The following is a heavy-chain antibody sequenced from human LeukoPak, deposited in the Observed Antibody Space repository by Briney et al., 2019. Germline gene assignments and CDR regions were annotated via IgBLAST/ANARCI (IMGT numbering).Heavy chain of an antibody. V-gene: IGHV3-30*01. Sequence: SGGSLRLSCAASGFTFSSYAMHWVRQAPGKGLEWVAVISYDGSNKYYADSVKGRLTISRDNFKNTLYLQMNSLRAEDTAVYYCARGGPKVATIGFDYWGQGTLVTVSS. CDR3: ARGGPKVATIGFDY. CDR1: GFTFSSYA. J-gene: IGHJ4*02. CDR2: ISYDGSNK. D-gene: IGHD5-12*01.